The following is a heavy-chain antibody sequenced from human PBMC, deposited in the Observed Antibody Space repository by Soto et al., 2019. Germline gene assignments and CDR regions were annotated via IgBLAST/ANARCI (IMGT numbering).Heavy chain of an antibody. D-gene: IGHD6-13*01. CDR1: GFTFSSYG. CDR2: ISYDGSNK. V-gene: IGHV3-30*18. Sequence: QVQLVESGGGVVQPGRSLRLSCAASGFTFSSYGMHWVRQAPGKGLEWVAVISYDGSNKYYADSVKGRFTISRDNSKNTLYLQMNSLRAEDTAVYYCAKVSDAWGSSWYYFDCWGQGTLVTVSS. CDR3: AKVSDAWGSSWYYFDC. J-gene: IGHJ4*02.